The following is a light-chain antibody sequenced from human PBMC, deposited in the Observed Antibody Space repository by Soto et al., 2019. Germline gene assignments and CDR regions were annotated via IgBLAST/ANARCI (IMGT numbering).Light chain of an antibody. J-gene: IGKJ4*01. V-gene: IGKV1-6*01. CDR2: AAS. CDR1: QGIRND. CDR3: QQVNNYPLT. Sequence: AIQMTQSPSSLSASVGDRVTITCRASQGIRNDLGWYQQKPGKAPKLLIYAASSLQSGAPSRFSGSESGTDFTLTISSLQPEDFGTYYCQQVNNYPLTFGGGTKVDIK.